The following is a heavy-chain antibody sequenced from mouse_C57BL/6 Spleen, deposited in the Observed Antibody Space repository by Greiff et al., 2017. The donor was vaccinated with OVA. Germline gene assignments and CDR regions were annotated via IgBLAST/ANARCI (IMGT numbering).Heavy chain of an antibody. J-gene: IGHJ4*01. Sequence: EVKLVESEGGLVQPGSSMKLSCTASGFTFSDYYMAWVRQVPEKGLEWVANINYDGSSTYYLDSLKSRFIISRDNAKNILYLQMSSLKSEDTATYYCARLLPYYYAMDYWGQGTSVTVSS. CDR3: ARLLPYYYAMDY. CDR1: GFTFSDYY. D-gene: IGHD2-1*01. V-gene: IGHV5-16*01. CDR2: INYDGSST.